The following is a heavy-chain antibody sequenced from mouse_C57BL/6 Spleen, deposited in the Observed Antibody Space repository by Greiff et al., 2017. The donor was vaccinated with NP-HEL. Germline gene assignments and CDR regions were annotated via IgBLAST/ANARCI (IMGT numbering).Heavy chain of an antibody. CDR3: AREGDMVTTGAMDY. V-gene: IGHV1-64*01. Sequence: VQLQQPGAELVKPGASVKLSCKASGYTFTSYWMHWVKQRPGQGLEWIGMIHPNSGSTNYNEKFKSKATLTVDKSSSTAYMQLSSLTSEDSAVYYCAREGDMVTTGAMDYWGQGTSVTVSS. J-gene: IGHJ4*01. D-gene: IGHD2-2*01. CDR1: GYTFTSYW. CDR2: IHPNSGST.